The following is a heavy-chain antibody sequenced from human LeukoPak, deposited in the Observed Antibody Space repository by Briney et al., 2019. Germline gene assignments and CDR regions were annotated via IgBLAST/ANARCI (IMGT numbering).Heavy chain of an antibody. J-gene: IGHJ4*02. CDR1: GFSFSTYA. CDR3: ARAIMGTENLDY. V-gene: IGHV3-30*10. D-gene: IGHD5-18*01. CDR2: VSHDGSTK. Sequence: GGSLRLSCAASGFSFSTYAMHWVRQAPGMGPEWVAVVSHDGSTKYYTDSVRGRFTISRDNSKNTFFLQLNGLRTGDTAAYYCARAIMGTENLDYWGQGTLVTVSS.